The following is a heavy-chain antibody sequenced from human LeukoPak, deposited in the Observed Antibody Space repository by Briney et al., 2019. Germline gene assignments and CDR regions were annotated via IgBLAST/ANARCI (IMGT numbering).Heavy chain of an antibody. CDR2: ISWNSGSI. Sequence: GGSLRLSCAASGFTFDDYAMHWVRQAPGKGLEWVSGISWNSGSIGYADSVKGRFTISRDNAKNSLYLQMNSLRAEDTAVYYCARDSHCSSTSCYGGLDYFDYWGQGTLVTVSS. V-gene: IGHV3-9*01. J-gene: IGHJ4*02. D-gene: IGHD2-2*01. CDR3: ARDSHCSSTSCYGGLDYFDY. CDR1: GFTFDDYA.